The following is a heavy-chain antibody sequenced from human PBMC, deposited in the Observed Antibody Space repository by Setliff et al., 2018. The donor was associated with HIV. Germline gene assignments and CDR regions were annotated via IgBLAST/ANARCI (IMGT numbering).Heavy chain of an antibody. CDR3: ARGGASGYYYYMDV. Sequence: SETLSLTCTVSGDSISSSNYYWGWIRQSPGKGLEWIGYVFYSGSTNYNPSLKSRVTISVDTSKNQFSLKLSSVTAADTAVYYCARGGASGYYYYMDVWGKGTTVTVSS. CDR1: GDSISSSNYY. V-gene: IGHV4-61*05. J-gene: IGHJ6*03. CDR2: VFYSGST. D-gene: IGHD3-16*01.